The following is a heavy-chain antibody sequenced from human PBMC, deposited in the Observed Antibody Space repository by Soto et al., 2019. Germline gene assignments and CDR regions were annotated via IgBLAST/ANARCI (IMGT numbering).Heavy chain of an antibody. Sequence: PGGSLRLSCAASGFTFSSYAMHWVRQAPGKGLEWVAVISYDGSNKYYADSVKGRFTISRDNSKNTLYLQMNSLRAEDTAVYYCAREADSSAPRFDYWGQGTLVTVS. CDR2: ISYDGSNK. CDR1: GFTFSSYA. D-gene: IGHD3-22*01. V-gene: IGHV3-30-3*01. CDR3: AREADSSAPRFDY. J-gene: IGHJ4*02.